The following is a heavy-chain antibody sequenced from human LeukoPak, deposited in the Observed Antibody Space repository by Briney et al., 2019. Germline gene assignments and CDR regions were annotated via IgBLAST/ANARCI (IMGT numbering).Heavy chain of an antibody. CDR2: IYTSGST. J-gene: IGHJ6*03. CDR3: ARGQGGGTYYYYYYMDV. D-gene: IGHD2-15*01. Sequence: SETLSLTCTVSGGSISSYYWSWIRQPAGKGLEWIGRIYTSGSTNYNPSLKSRVTMSVDTSKNQFSLKLSSVTAADTAVYYCARGQGGGTYYYYYYMDVWGKGTTVTISS. CDR1: GGSISSYY. V-gene: IGHV4-4*07.